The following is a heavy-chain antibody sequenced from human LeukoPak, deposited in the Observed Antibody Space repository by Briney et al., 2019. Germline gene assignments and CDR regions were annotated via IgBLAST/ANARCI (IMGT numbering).Heavy chain of an antibody. V-gene: IGHV3-30*02. D-gene: IGHD5-18*01. CDR2: IRYDGTSK. J-gene: IGHJ4*02. CDR3: AKGAAMVPFEY. Sequence: GGSLRLSCAASGFTFSSYGMHWVRQAPGKGLEWVAFIRYDGTSKYYADSVKGRFTISRDNSKNTLYSQMNSLRAEDTAVYYCAKGAAMVPFEYWGQGTLVTVSS. CDR1: GFTFSSYG.